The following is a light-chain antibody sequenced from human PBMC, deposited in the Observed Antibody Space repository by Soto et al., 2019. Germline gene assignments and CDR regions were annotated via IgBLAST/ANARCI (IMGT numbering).Light chain of an antibody. J-gene: IGLJ2*01. CDR3: KSYDSSLSGYVV. CDR2: GNS. V-gene: IGLV1-40*01. CDR1: SSNIGAGYD. Sequence: QSVLTQPPSVSGAPGQRVTISCTGSSSNIGAGYDVHWYQQLPGTAPKLLIYGNSNRPSGVPDRFSGSKSGTSASLAITGLQAEDEADYYCKSYDSSLSGYVVFGVGTKLTVL.